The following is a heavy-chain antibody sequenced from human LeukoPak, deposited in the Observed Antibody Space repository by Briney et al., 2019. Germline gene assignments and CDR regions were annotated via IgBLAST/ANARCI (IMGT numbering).Heavy chain of an antibody. CDR1: GGFFSGYY. CDR3: ARTPIYYFDNSGYYN. Sequence: SETLSLTCAVYGGFFSGYYWSWIRQPPGKGLEWIGEINHSGSTNYNPSLKSRVTISIDTSKNQFSLKLSSVTAADTAVYYCARTPIYYFDNSGYYNWGQGTLVTVSS. CDR2: INHSGST. D-gene: IGHD3-22*01. V-gene: IGHV4-34*01. J-gene: IGHJ4*02.